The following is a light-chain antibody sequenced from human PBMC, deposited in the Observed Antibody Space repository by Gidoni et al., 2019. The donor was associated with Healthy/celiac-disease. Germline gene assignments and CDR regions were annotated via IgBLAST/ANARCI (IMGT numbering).Light chain of an antibody. J-gene: IGKJ2*01. CDR3: QQYNNWPYT. CDR1: QSVSSN. V-gene: IGKV3-15*01. Sequence: EIVMTQSPATLSVAPGERATISCRASQSVSSNLAWYQQKPGQAPRLLIYGASTRATGIPARVSGSGSGTEFTLTISSLLSEDVAVYYCQQYNNWPYTFGQXTKLEIK. CDR2: GAS.